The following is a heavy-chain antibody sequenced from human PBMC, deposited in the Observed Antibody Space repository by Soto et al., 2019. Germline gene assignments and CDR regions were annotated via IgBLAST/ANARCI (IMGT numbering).Heavy chain of an antibody. CDR1: GFTFSSYG. D-gene: IGHD2-2*01. CDR2: IWYDGSNK. Sequence: QVQLVESGGGVVQPGRSLRLSCAASGFTFSSYGMHWVRQAPGKGLEWVAVIWYDGSNKYYADSVKGRFTISRDNSKNTLYLQMNSLRAEDTAVYYCARDSSTTRGVHYFDYWGQGTLVTVSS. J-gene: IGHJ4*02. CDR3: ARDSSTTRGVHYFDY. V-gene: IGHV3-33*01.